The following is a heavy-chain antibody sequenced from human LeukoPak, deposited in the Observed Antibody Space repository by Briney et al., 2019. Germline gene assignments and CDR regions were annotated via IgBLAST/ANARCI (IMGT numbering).Heavy chain of an antibody. J-gene: IGHJ3*02. CDR3: ARDSQRRAFDI. CDR2: ISESGTTI. D-gene: IGHD6-25*01. V-gene: IGHV3-48*03. Sequence: GGSLRLSCAASRLTFSSYDMNWVRQAPGKGLEWVSHISESGTTIYYADSVKGRFTISRDNTKNSLYLQMNSLRAEDTAIYYCARDSQRRAFDIWGQGTMVTVSS. CDR1: RLTFSSYD.